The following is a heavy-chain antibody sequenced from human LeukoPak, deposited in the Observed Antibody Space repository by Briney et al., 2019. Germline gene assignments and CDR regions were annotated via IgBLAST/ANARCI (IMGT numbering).Heavy chain of an antibody. CDR3: ATVRDIVVGGGPYYFDY. D-gene: IGHD2-15*01. CDR2: INPHDGDT. J-gene: IGHJ4*02. Sequence: ASVKVSCKASGYTFIGYYLHWVRQAPGQGLEWMGWINPHDGDTNYAQKFQGRVTMTRDTSITTAYMELSRLKSDDTAVYYCATVRDIVVGGGPYYFDYWGQGTLVTVSS. V-gene: IGHV1-2*02. CDR1: GYTFIGYY.